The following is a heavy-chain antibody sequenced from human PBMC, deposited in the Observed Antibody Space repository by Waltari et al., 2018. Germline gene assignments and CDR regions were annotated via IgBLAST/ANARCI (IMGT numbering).Heavy chain of an antibody. CDR3: ARVPSSSKDY. D-gene: IGHD6-13*01. CDR2: IYYSGST. J-gene: IGHJ4*02. CDR1: GGSISSSSYY. V-gene: IGHV4-39*01. Sequence: TCTVSGGSISSSSYYWGWIRQPPGKGLEWIGSIYYSGSTYYNPSLKSRVTISVDTSKNQFSLKLSSVTAADTAVYYCARVPSSSKDYWGQGTLVTVSS.